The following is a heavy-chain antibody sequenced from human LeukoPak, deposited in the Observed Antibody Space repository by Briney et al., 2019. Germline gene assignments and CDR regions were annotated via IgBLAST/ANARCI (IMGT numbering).Heavy chain of an antibody. CDR2: IFGSGGSA. Sequence: GGSLRLSCAASGFTFGSYAMYWVRRAPGKGLEWVSGIFGSGGSAHYADSVKGRFTISRDNSKNTLYLQMDSLRAEDTATYYCAKTTTGYSSGRYPAWPIDYWGQGTLVTVSS. D-gene: IGHD2-15*01. CDR3: AKTTTGYSSGRYPAWPIDY. V-gene: IGHV3-23*01. J-gene: IGHJ4*02. CDR1: GFTFGSYA.